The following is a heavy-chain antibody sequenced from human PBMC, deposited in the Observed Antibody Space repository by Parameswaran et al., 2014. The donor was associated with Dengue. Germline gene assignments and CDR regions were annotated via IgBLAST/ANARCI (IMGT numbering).Heavy chain of an antibody. CDR3: ARGLQYGDYYYGMDV. V-gene: IGHV1-18*01. CDR2: ISAYNGNT. J-gene: IGHJ6*02. Sequence: WVRQAPGQGLEWMGWISAYNGNTNYAQKLQGRVTMTTDTSTSTAYMELRSLRSDDTAVYYCARGLQYGDYYYGMDVWGQGTTVTVSS. D-gene: IGHD4-17*01.